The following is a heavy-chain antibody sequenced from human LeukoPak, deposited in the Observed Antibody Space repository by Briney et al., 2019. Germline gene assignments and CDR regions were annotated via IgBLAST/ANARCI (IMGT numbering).Heavy chain of an antibody. CDR3: ARLSLHCSGGSCYRGAFDS. CDR1: GVSINSHY. D-gene: IGHD2-15*01. J-gene: IGHJ1*01. Sequence: PSETLSLTCTVSGVSINSHYWSWIRQPPGKGLEWIAYVYYSGVTSYNPSLKSRVAISIDTSKNQFSLNLTSVTAADTAVYYCARLSLHCSGGSCYRGAFDSWGQGTLVTVSS. CDR2: VYYSGVT. V-gene: IGHV4-59*08.